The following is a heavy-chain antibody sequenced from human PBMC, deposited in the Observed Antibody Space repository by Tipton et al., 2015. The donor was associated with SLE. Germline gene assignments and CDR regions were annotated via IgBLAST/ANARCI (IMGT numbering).Heavy chain of an antibody. CDR2: IWYDGSNK. CDR3: ARGAYCSSTSCYGDFDY. Sequence: PRLSCVASGFTFSSYGMHWVRQAPGKGLEWVAVIWYDGSNKYYADSVKGRFTISRDNSKNTLYLQMNSLRAEDTAVYYCARGAYCSSTSCYGDFDYWGQGTLVTVSS. V-gene: IGHV3-33*01. D-gene: IGHD2-2*01. CDR1: GFTFSSYG. J-gene: IGHJ4*02.